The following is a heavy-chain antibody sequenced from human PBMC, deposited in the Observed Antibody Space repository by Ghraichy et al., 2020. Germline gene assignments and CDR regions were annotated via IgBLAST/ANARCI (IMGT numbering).Heavy chain of an antibody. CDR3: ARGESIGGYSYGGDAFDI. J-gene: IGHJ3*02. D-gene: IGHD5-18*01. CDR1: GGSISSGGYS. Sequence: SETLSLTCAVSGGSISSGGYSWSWIRQPPGKGLEWIGYIYHSGSTYYNPSLKSRVTISVDRSKNQFSLKLSSVTAADTAVYYCARGESIGGYSYGGDAFDIWGQGTMVTVSS. V-gene: IGHV4-30-2*01. CDR2: IYHSGST.